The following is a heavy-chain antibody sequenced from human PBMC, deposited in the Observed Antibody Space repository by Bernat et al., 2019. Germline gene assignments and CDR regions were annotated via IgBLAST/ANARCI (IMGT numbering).Heavy chain of an antibody. CDR1: GFTFNNYG. CDR3: ARGDPVAAAGEFFDY. Sequence: QVQLVESGGGVVQPGRSLRLSCAASGFTFNNYGMHWVRQAPGKGLEWVAVISYDGSNKYYADSVKGRFTISRDNSKNTLYLQMNSLRAEDTAVYYCARGDPVAAAGEFFDYWGQGTLVTVSS. J-gene: IGHJ4*02. V-gene: IGHV3-30*03. D-gene: IGHD6-13*01. CDR2: ISYDGSNK.